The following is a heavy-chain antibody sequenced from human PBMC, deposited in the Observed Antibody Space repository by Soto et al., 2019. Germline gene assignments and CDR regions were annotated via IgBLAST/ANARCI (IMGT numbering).Heavy chain of an antibody. V-gene: IGHV3-64D*06. CDR3: VNYDDGWAGGDY. CDR1: GFTFSNDA. Sequence: GGSLILSCSASGFTFSNDATHWVRQAPGKGLEYVSAISTNGGSTYYADSVKGRFTISRDNSKNTLYLQMSSLRAEDTAVYYCVNYDDGWAGGDYWGQGTPVTVSS. J-gene: IGHJ4*02. CDR2: ISTNGGST. D-gene: IGHD3-10*01.